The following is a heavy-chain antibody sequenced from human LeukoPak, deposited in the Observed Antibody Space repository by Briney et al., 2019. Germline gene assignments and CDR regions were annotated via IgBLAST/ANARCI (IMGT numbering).Heavy chain of an antibody. V-gene: IGHV4-39*01. Sequence: PSETLSLTCTVSGGSISSSSYYWGWIRQPPGKGLEWIGSIYYSGSTYYNPSLKSRVSISVDTSKNQFSLKLSSVTAADTAVYYCARRPSGFDCWGQGTLVTVSS. CDR3: ARRPSGFDC. CDR2: IYYSGST. CDR1: GGSISSSSYY. J-gene: IGHJ5*01. D-gene: IGHD3-10*01.